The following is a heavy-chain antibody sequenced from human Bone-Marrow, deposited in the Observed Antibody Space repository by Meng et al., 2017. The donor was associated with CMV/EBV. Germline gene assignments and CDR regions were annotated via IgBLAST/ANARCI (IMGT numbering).Heavy chain of an antibody. D-gene: IGHD2-2*01. V-gene: IGHV4-39*01. Sequence: SETLSLTCTVSGGSISSSSYYWGWIRQPPGKGLAWIGSIYYSGSTYYNPSLKSRVTISVDTSKNQFSLKLSSVTAADTAVYYCARPVGYQLSYNWFDPWGQGTLVTVSS. CDR1: GGSISSSSYY. J-gene: IGHJ5*02. CDR3: ARPVGYQLSYNWFDP. CDR2: IYYSGST.